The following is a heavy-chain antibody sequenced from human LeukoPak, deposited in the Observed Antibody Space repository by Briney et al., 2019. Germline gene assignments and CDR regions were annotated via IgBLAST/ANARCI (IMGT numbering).Heavy chain of an antibody. D-gene: IGHD3-3*01. CDR1: GGSISSSNYY. CDR3: ARGKTYENIDY. V-gene: IGHV4-39*01. J-gene: IGHJ4*02. CDR2: IYYSGST. Sequence: SETLSLTCTVSGGSISSSNYYWDWIRQPPGKGLEWIGGIYYSGSTYYNPSLKSRVTISVDTSKNQFSLKLSSVTAADTAVYYCARGKTYENIDYWGQGTLVTVSS.